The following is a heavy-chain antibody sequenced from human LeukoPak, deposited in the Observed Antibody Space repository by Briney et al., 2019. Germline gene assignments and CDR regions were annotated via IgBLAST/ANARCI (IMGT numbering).Heavy chain of an antibody. Sequence: GGSLRLSCSASGFTFSHYGMHWVRQAPGTGLEWVAVIWSGASDKYYANSVKGRFTISRDNFKNSLYLQMNSLRAEDTAVYYCAKDAQRGFDYSNSLDYWGQGTRVTVSS. CDR1: GFTFSHYG. J-gene: IGHJ4*02. V-gene: IGHV3-33*06. D-gene: IGHD4-11*01. CDR3: AKDAQRGFDYSNSLDY. CDR2: IWSGASDK.